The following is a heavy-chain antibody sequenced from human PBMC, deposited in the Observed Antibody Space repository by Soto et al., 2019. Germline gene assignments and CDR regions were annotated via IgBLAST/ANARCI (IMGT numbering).Heavy chain of an antibody. V-gene: IGHV3-7*01. CDR2: IKGDGSEK. Sequence: EVQLVESGGGLVQPGGSLRLSCAASGFTFTSRWMNWVRQAPGKGLEWVANIKGDGSEKTCGDSVKGRFTISRDNAKNSLYLQMNNLRAEATAVYYCATNSGAETFDSWGQGTLVTVSS. CDR1: GFTFTSRW. CDR3: ATNSGAETFDS. J-gene: IGHJ4*02. D-gene: IGHD1-1*01.